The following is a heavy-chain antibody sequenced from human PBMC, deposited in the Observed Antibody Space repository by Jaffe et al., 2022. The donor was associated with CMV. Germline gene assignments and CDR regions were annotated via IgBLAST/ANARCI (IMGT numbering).Heavy chain of an antibody. Sequence: EVQLVQSGAEVKKPGESLKISCKGSGYSFTSYWIGWVRQMPGKGLEWMGIIYPGDSDTRYSPSFQGQVTISADKSISTAYLQWSSLKASDTAMYYCARSAPHYDNVEVSLYPLDYWGQGTLVTVSS. D-gene: IGHD3-9*01. J-gene: IGHJ4*02. V-gene: IGHV5-51*01. CDR3: ARSAPHYDNVEVSLYPLDY. CDR2: IYPGDSDT. CDR1: GYSFTSYW.